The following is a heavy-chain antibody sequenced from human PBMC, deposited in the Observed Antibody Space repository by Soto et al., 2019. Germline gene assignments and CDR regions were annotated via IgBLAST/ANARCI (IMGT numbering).Heavy chain of an antibody. CDR1: GGSISSGGYY. Sequence: QVQLQESGPGLVKPSQTLSLTCTVSGGSISSGGYYWTWIRQHPGKGLEWIGYNYYSGITYYTPSLKRRVTISPDTSKNQSALQLSSVTAADTAVYYCARGSSIAGLYYGMDVWGQGTTVTVSS. D-gene: IGHD6-6*01. J-gene: IGHJ6*02. CDR2: NYYSGIT. CDR3: ARGSSIAGLYYGMDV. V-gene: IGHV4-31*03.